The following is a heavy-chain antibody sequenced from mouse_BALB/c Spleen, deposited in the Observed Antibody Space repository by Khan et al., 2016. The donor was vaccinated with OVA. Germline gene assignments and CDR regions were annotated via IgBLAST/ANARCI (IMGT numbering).Heavy chain of an antibody. CDR3: ARDGLRGVAMDY. V-gene: IGHV1S56*01. D-gene: IGHD2-4*01. CDR1: GYTFTSYD. CDR2: IYPGDDST. J-gene: IGHJ4*01. Sequence: QVQLKQSGPELVKPGALIKISCKASGYTFTSYDINWVIQRPGQGLEWIGWIYPGDDSTKYNEKFKDKATLTADKSSSTAYMKLSSLTSDNSAVXFCARDGLRGVAMDYWCQGTSVTVSS.